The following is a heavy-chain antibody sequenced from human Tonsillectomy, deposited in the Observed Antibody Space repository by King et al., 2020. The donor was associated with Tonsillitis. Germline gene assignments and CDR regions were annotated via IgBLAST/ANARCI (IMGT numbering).Heavy chain of an antibody. CDR1: GYSFTTYW. V-gene: IGHV5-51*01. CDR2: IYPGDSDT. J-gene: IGHJ4*02. CDR3: ARQGGGYYDDSSGYSLDY. D-gene: IGHD3-22*01. Sequence: EVQLVESGAEVKKPGESLKISCKGSGYSFTTYWIGWVRQMPGKGLEWMGIIYPGDSDTRYSPSFQGQVTISADKSISTAYLQWSSLKASDTAMYYCARQGGGYYDDSSGYSLDYWGQGTLVTVSS.